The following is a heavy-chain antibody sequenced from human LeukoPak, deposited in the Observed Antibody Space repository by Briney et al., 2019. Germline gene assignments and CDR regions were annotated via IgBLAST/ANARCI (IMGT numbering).Heavy chain of an antibody. V-gene: IGHV3-23*01. D-gene: IGHD3-10*01. J-gene: IGHJ4*02. CDR1: GFTFSDYV. CDR2: ITASGDRT. Sequence: GGSLRLSCAASGFTFSDYVMIWVRQAPGKGLEWVSGITASGDRTFYGDSVRGRFTMSRDNSKNTVYLQMNSLRVDDTAVYYCAKDLTSTYGSGSFGGQGTLVTVSS. CDR3: AKDLTSTYGSGSF.